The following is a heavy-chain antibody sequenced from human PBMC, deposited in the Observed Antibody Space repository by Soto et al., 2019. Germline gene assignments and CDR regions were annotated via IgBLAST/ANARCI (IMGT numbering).Heavy chain of an antibody. CDR1: GYTFTSYA. D-gene: IGHD5-18*01. CDR2: INAGNGNT. CDR3: ARALSYFVWCDP. V-gene: IGHV1-3*01. J-gene: IGHJ5*02. Sequence: QVQLVQSGAEVKKSGASVKVSCKASGYTFTSYAMHWVRQAPGQRLEWMGWINAGNGNTKYSQKFQGRVTITRDTSASTAYMELRSLRSEDTAVYYCARALSYFVWCDPWGQGTLVTVSS.